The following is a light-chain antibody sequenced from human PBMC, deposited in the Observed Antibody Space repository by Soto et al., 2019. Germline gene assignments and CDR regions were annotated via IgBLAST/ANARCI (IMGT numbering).Light chain of an antibody. CDR2: GAS. Sequence: GDTVTITCRASQDIGSVLAWYQQKPGTAPKVLISGASDLHGGVPSRFSGSGSGTEFTLTISSLQPDDFATYYCQHYNSYSEAFGQGTKVDIK. J-gene: IGKJ1*01. V-gene: IGKV1-8*01. CDR1: QDIGSV. CDR3: QHYNSYSEA.